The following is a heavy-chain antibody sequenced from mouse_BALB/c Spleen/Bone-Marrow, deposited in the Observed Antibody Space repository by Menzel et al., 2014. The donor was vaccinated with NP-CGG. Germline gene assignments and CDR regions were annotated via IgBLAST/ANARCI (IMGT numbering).Heavy chain of an antibody. D-gene: IGHD2-2*01. CDR3: ALLGYYRYFAV. CDR2: INPDSRTK. CDR1: GFDFSRYW. Sequence: EVKVVESGGGLVQPGGSLKLSCATSGFDFSRYWMSWVRQAPGKGLDWIGEINPDSRTKNYAPSLKDKFIISRDNAKNTLYLQMSKVRSEDTALYYCALLGYYRYFAVWGAGTTVTVPS. V-gene: IGHV4-1*02. J-gene: IGHJ1*01.